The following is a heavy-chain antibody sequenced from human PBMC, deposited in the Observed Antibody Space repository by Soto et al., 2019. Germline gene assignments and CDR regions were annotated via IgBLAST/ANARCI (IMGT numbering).Heavy chain of an antibody. CDR2: ISYGGST. V-gene: IGHV4-31*03. D-gene: IGHD5-18*01. Sequence: QVQLQESGPGLVKPSQTLSLTCTVSGGSINSGGYCWSWIRQHPGKGLDWIGCISYGGSTSYNPSRTSRVTISVDPSKNQSSLKLTSVTAADTAVYYCSRGILVWGQGALITVSS. CDR3: SRGILV. J-gene: IGHJ4*02. CDR1: GGSINSGGYC.